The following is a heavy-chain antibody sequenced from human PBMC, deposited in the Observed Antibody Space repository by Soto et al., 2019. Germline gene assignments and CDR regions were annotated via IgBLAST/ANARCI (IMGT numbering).Heavy chain of an antibody. Sequence: SETLSLTCTVSGGSISSYYWSRTLQPPGKGLEWIGYIYYSGSTNYNPSLKSRVTISVDTSKDQFSLKLSSVTAADTAVYYCARGFERYNWNDRLAFDIWGQGTMVTVSS. CDR2: IYYSGST. J-gene: IGHJ3*02. V-gene: IGHV4-59*01. D-gene: IGHD1-20*01. CDR1: GGSISSYY. CDR3: ARGFERYNWNDRLAFDI.